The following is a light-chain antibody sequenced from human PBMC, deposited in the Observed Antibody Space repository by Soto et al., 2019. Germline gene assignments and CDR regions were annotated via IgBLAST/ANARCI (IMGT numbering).Light chain of an antibody. CDR2: EVT. CDR3: SSYTSSSRYG. V-gene: IGLV2-18*02. CDR1: SSDVGKYDR. Sequence: QSALTQPPSVSGSPGQSVTISCTGTSSDVGKYDRVSWYQQPPGTAPKLIIYEVTNRPSGVPARFSGSKSGNTASLTISGLQAEDEAEYYCSSYTSSSRYGFGTGTKVTVL. J-gene: IGLJ1*01.